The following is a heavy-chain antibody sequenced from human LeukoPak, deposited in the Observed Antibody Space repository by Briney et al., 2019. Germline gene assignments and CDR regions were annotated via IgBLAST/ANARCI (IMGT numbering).Heavy chain of an antibody. Sequence: SETLSLTCTVSGGSISSSRYYWGWIRQSRGKGLEWIGSIYYSGSTYYNPSVKSQFTICVDKAKNQFSRKLSSVTAADTAVYYCARRGYYDSRGYFDYWGQGTLVTVSS. D-gene: IGHD3-22*01. V-gene: IGHV4-39*01. CDR1: GGSISSSRYY. J-gene: IGHJ4*02. CDR2: IYYSGST. CDR3: ARRGYYDSRGYFDY.